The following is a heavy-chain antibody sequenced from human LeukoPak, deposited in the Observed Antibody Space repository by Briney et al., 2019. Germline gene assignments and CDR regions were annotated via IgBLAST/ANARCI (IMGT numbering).Heavy chain of an antibody. CDR1: GFTFSSYA. V-gene: IGHV3-64*01. Sequence: PGGSLRLSCAASGFTFSSYAMHWVRQAPGKGLEYVSAISSNGGSTYYANSVKGRFTISGDNSKNTLYLQMGSLRAEDMAVYYCARGVVDTAMVLDYWGQGTLVTVSS. D-gene: IGHD5-18*01. J-gene: IGHJ4*02. CDR2: ISSNGGST. CDR3: ARGVVDTAMVLDY.